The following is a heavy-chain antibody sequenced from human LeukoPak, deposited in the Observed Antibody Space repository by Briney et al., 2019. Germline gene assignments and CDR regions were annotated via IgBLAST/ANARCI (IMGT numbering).Heavy chain of an antibody. CDR1: GFTFSSYE. J-gene: IGHJ5*01. Sequence: GGSLRLSCAASGFTFSSYEMNWVRQAPGEGLEWISYISTSGSSVKYADSVKGRFTISRDNAKNSLYLQMNSLRAEDTAVYYCVRGQYSSGWYDCWGQGTLVTVSS. V-gene: IGHV3-48*03. D-gene: IGHD6-19*01. CDR3: VRGQYSSGWYDC. CDR2: ISTSGSSV.